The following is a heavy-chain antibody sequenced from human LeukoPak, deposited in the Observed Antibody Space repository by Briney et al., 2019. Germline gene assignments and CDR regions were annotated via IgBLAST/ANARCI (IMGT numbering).Heavy chain of an antibody. CDR3: ARDYDFWSGPPYFDY. CDR2: ISSSSSYI. D-gene: IGHD3-3*01. V-gene: IGHV3-21*01. Sequence: PGGSLRLSCTASGFTFSTSSMNWVRQAPGKGLEWVSSISSSSSYIYYADSVKGRFTISRDNAKNSLYLQMNSLRAEDTAVYYCARDYDFWSGPPYFDYWGQGTLVTVSS. CDR1: GFTFSTSS. J-gene: IGHJ4*02.